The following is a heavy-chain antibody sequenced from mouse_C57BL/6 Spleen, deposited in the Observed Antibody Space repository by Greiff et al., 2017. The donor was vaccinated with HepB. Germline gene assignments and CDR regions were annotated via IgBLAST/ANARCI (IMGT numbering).Heavy chain of an antibody. CDR1: GFTFSDYG. J-gene: IGHJ2*01. CDR2: ISSGSSTI. V-gene: IGHV5-17*01. D-gene: IGHD2-1*01. Sequence: EVMLVESGGGLVKPGGSLKLSCAASGFTFSDYGMHWVRQAPEKGLEWVAYISSGSSTIYYADTVKGRFTISRDNAKNTLFLQMTSLRSEDTAMYYCARAIDYGNYLYYFDYWGQGTTLTVSS. CDR3: ARAIDYGNYLYYFDY.